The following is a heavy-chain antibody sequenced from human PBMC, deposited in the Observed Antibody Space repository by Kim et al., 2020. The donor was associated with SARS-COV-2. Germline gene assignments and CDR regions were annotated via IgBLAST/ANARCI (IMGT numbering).Heavy chain of an antibody. Sequence: NYATKFQGRATITADESTSTAYMELRSLRSEDTAVYYCARDGFSGSYSAYWGQGTLVTVSS. J-gene: IGHJ4*02. V-gene: IGHV1-69*01. D-gene: IGHD1-26*01. CDR3: ARDGFSGSYSAY.